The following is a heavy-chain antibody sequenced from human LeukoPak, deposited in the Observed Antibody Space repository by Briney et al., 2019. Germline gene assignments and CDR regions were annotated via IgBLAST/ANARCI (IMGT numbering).Heavy chain of an antibody. J-gene: IGHJ4*02. CDR1: GFTFDDYA. D-gene: IGHD5-12*01. Sequence: GRSLRLSCAASGFTFDDYAMHWVRQAPGQGLEWVSGISWNSGSIGYADSAKGRFTISRDNAKNSLYLQMNSLRAEDTALYYCAKDGGVGQDIVASYYFDYWGQGTLVTVSS. CDR2: ISWNSGSI. CDR3: AKDGGVGQDIVASYYFDY. V-gene: IGHV3-9*01.